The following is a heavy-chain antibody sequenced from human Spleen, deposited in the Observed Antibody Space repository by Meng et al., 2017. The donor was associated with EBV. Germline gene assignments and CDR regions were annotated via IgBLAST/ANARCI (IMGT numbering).Heavy chain of an antibody. CDR3: ASESGRGFTPDY. V-gene: IGHV4-61*01. D-gene: IGHD3-10*01. CDR1: GGPVTSTSYY. Sequence: QVQLQESDPGLVKPSETLSLTCSVSGGPVTSTSYYWTWIRQPPGKGLEWIGYIFYTGNTNYNPSLKGRISISIDTSKNQFSLKLRSVTAADTAVYYCASESGRGFTPDYWGQGTLVTVSS. CDR2: IFYTGNT. J-gene: IGHJ4*02.